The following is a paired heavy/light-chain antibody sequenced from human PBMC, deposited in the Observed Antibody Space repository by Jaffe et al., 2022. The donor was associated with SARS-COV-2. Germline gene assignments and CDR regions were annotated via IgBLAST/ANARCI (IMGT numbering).Heavy chain of an antibody. J-gene: IGHJ3*01. Sequence: QLQLQESGPGLVKPSETLSLTCSVSGVSVSTSIYFWGWIRQTPGKGLEWIASVYYSGTTHYNSSLKSRVTMSVDPSKNEFALKLGSVTAADTAIYYCASHCSSDKCHGRNAFDFWGRGTKVAVSS. CDR3: ASHCSSDKCHGRNAFDF. V-gene: IGHV4-39*01. CDR2: VYYSGTT. CDR1: GVSVSTSIYF. D-gene: IGHD2-2*01.
Light chain of an antibody. V-gene: IGLV1-40*01. CDR3: QSYDRSVSGWV. CDR2: GNN. Sequence: QSVLTQPPSVSGAPGQRVTVSCTGSSSNIGADYDVQWYQQLPGTAPKLLVYGNNNRPSGVPDRFSGSKSGTLASLAITGLQAEDEADYYCQSYDRSVSGWVFGGGTKLTVL. J-gene: IGLJ3*02. CDR1: SSNIGADYD.